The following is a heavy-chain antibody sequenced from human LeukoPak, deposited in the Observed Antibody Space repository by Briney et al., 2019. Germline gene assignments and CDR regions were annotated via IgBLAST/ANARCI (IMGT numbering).Heavy chain of an antibody. CDR2: IHYSGRT. J-gene: IGHJ4*02. D-gene: IGHD5-18*01. V-gene: IGHV4-4*02. CDR3: ARALWGYNYGIDY. CDR1: GDSINNNKW. Sequence: SGTLSLTCAVSGDSINNNKWWSWVRQSPGKGLEWIGEIHYSGRTNYNPSLKSRVTLSVDKSKDQFSLNLSSVTAADTAVYYCARALWGYNYGIDYWGQGTLATVSS.